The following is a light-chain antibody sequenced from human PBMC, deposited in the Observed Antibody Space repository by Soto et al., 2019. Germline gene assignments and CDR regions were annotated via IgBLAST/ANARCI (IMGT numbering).Light chain of an antibody. Sequence: HSARAQPTSVSGSPGQSITISCTGNHNDIGTYDYVSWYQQHPGRAPRLLIHGVTTRPSGISGRFSASKSGLTASLTISGLQPEDEADYYCSSFTSNRIYVFGPGTKVTVL. V-gene: IGLV2-14*03. CDR1: HNDIGTYDY. CDR2: GVT. CDR3: SSFTSNRIYV. J-gene: IGLJ1*01.